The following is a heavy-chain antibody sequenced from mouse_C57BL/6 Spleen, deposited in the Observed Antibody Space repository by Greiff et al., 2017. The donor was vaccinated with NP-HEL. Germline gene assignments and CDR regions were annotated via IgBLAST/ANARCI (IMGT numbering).Heavy chain of an antibody. Sequence: EVKLVESGGGLVKPGGSLKLSCAASGFTFSSYAMSWVRQTPEKRLEWVATISDGGSYTYYPDNVKGRFTISRDNAKNNLYLQMSHLKSEDTAMYYCARGPDYGNYGTYFDYWGQGTTLTVSS. D-gene: IGHD2-1*01. V-gene: IGHV5-4*03. CDR1: GFTFSSYA. CDR2: ISDGGSYT. J-gene: IGHJ2*01. CDR3: ARGPDYGNYGTYFDY.